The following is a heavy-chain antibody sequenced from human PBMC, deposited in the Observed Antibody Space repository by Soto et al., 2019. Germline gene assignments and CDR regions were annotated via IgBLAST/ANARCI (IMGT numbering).Heavy chain of an antibody. CDR2: ISLYSDGT. CDR1: GYTFSNDG. V-gene: IGHV1-18*01. J-gene: IGHJ5*02. Sequence: VPLKVSCKTSGYTFSNDGITCVRHAPGQPLEWLGWISLYSDGTSYAQKFRGRVSMTTDTSTTTAYMELRSLRSDDTAVYYCARVDPGAEAWFGPWGQGTLVTVPS. CDR3: ARVDPGAEAWFGP.